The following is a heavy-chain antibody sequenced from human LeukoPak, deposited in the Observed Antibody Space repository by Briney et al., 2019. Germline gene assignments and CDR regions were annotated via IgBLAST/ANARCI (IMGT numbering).Heavy chain of an antibody. D-gene: IGHD2-15*01. CDR2: MNPNSGNT. CDR1: GYTFSSYG. CDR3: ARGLYCSGGSRCGPYYYYYMDV. Sequence: GASVKVSCKASGYTFSSYGINWVRQATGQGLEWMGWMNPNSGNTGYAQKFQGRVTMTRNTSISTAYMELSSLRSEDTAVYYCARGLYCSGGSRCGPYYYYYMDVWGKGTTVTISS. J-gene: IGHJ6*03. V-gene: IGHV1-8*02.